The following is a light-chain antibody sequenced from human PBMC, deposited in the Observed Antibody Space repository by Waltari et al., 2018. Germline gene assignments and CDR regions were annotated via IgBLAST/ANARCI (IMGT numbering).Light chain of an antibody. V-gene: IGKV1-39*01. CDR2: AAS. Sequence: DIQMTQSPSSLSAFVGDRVSINCRASQSISSYLNWYLQKPGKAPKLLIYAASSLQSGVPSRFSGSGSGTDFTLTISSLQPEDFATYFCQQSYSTPPTWTFGQGTKVEIK. CDR3: QQSYSTPPTWT. CDR1: QSISSY. J-gene: IGKJ1*01.